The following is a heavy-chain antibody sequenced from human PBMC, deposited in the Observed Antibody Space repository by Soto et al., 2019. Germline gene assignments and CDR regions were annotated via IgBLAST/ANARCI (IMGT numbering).Heavy chain of an antibody. D-gene: IGHD1-1*01. CDR3: ARSIPSTGTSD. CDR2: ITSSSSSI. Sequence: GGSLRLSCAASGFTFSSYSMNWVRQAPWKGLEWVSYITSSSSSIYYADSVKGRFTISRDNAKNSLYLQMSSLRAEDTAVYYCARSIPSTGTSDWGQGTLVTVSS. V-gene: IGHV3-48*01. J-gene: IGHJ4*02. CDR1: GFTFSSYS.